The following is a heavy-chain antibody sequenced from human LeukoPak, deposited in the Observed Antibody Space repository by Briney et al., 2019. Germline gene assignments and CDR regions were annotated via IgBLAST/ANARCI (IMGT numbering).Heavy chain of an antibody. CDR1: GFTFGDFV. V-gene: IGHV3-49*04. J-gene: IGHJ4*02. D-gene: IGHD3-16*01. CDR2: IRTKVNGETT. CDR3: TTDYQLDY. Sequence: GGSLRLSCTASGFTFGDFVMSWVRQTPGKGLEWVGFIRTKVNGETTKYAASVQGRYTISRDDSKSIAYLQMNSLKTEDTAVYYCTTDYQLDYWGQGTLVTVSS.